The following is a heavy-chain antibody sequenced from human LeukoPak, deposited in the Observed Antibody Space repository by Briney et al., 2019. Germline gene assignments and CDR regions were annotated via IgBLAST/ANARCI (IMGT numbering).Heavy chain of an antibody. CDR2: MNPNSGNT. J-gene: IGHJ6*02. V-gene: IGHV1-8*01. Sequence: ASVKVSCKASGYTFTSYDINWVRQATGRGLEWMGWMNPNSGNTGYAQKFQGRVTMTRNTSISTAYMELSSLRSEDTAVYYCARGRVAAAEDYYYYGMDVWGQGTTVTVSS. D-gene: IGHD6-13*01. CDR1: GYTFTSYD. CDR3: ARGRVAAAEDYYYYGMDV.